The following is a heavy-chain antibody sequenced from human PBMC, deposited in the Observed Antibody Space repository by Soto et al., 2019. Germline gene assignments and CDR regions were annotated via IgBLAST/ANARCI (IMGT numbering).Heavy chain of an antibody. V-gene: IGHV3-30*18. D-gene: IGHD3-10*01. CDR1: GFTFSSYG. CDR3: AKDMAPDYHYYSMDV. J-gene: IGHJ6*02. Sequence: GGSLRLSCAASGFTFSSYGMHWVRQAPGKGLEWVAVISYDGSNKYYADSVKGRFTISRDNSKNTLYLQMNSLRAEDTAVYYWAKDMAPDYHYYSMDVWGQGTTVTVSS. CDR2: ISYDGSNK.